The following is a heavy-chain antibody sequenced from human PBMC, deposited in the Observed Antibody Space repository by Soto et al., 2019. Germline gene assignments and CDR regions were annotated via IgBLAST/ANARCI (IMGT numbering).Heavy chain of an antibody. V-gene: IGHV3-15*01. J-gene: IGHJ4*02. D-gene: IGHD4-17*01. CDR2: IKSKTDGGTT. CDR3: TTACYGDCPFDY. CDR1: GFTFSNAW. Sequence: GGSLRLSCAASGFTFSNAWMSWVRQAPGKGLEWVGRIKSKTDGGTTDYAAPVKGRFTISRDDSKNTLYLQMNSLKTEDTAVYYCTTACYGDCPFDYWGQGTLVTVSS.